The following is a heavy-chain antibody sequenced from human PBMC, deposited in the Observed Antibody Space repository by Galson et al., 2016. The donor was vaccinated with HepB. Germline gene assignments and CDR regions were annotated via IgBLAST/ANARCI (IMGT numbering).Heavy chain of an antibody. D-gene: IGHD3-9*01. J-gene: IGHJ5*02. CDR1: GGSISSQY. CDR3: ARLMYYDVLTGVNPGLDP. CDR2: IYHSGST. Sequence: SETLSLTCTVSGGSISSQYWTWIRQPPGKGLEWIGYIYHSGSTNYNPSLQSRVTISVDTSKKHFSLKLSSVTAADTAVYYCARLMYYDVLTGVNPGLDPWGQGTLVTVSS. V-gene: IGHV4-59*08.